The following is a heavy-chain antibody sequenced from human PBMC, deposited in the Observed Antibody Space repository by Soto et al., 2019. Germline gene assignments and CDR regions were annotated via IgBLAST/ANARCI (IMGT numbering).Heavy chain of an antibody. J-gene: IGHJ6*02. Sequence: SETLSLTCTVSGGSISSGDYYWSWIRQPPGKGLEWIGYIYYSGSTYYNPSLKSRVTISVDTSKNQFSPKLSSVTAADTAVYYCARASYYYGMDVWGQGTTVTVSS. CDR3: ARASYYYGMDV. CDR1: GGSISSGDYY. V-gene: IGHV4-30-4*01. CDR2: IYYSGST.